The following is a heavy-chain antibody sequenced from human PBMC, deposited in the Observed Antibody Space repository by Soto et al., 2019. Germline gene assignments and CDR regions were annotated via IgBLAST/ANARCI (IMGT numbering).Heavy chain of an antibody. CDR2: ISPYNGNT. Sequence: QVQLVQSGAEVKKPGASVKVSCKASGYTFTSYGISWVRQAPGQGLEWMGWISPYNGNTNYAQKLQGRVTMTTDTPTSTADTELRSLRSDATAVYYWARDEAAHPFDPWGQGILVTVSS. J-gene: IGHJ5*02. CDR3: ARDEAAHPFDP. V-gene: IGHV1-18*01. CDR1: GYTFTSYG.